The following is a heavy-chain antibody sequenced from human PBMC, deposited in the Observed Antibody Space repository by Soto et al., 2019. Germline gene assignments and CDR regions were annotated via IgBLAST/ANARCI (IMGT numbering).Heavy chain of an antibody. J-gene: IGHJ4*02. V-gene: IGHV4-39*01. D-gene: IGHD3-22*01. CDR1: GGSISSTPYY. CDR3: ARHRQYYDTSGYQQRYFEY. CDR2: IYYSGTT. Sequence: PSETLSLTCSVSGGSISSTPYYWGWIRQPPGKGLEWLGTIYYSGTTSYNASLNSRVIISVDTSNNQFFLKLRSVTAADTAVYYCARHRQYYDTSGYQQRYFEYWGQGTQVTVSS.